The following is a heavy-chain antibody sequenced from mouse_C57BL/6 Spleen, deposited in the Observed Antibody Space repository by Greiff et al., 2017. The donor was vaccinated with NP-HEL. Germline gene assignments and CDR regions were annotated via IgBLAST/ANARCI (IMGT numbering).Heavy chain of an antibody. D-gene: IGHD1-1*01. CDR3: ARRYYYGSKLYFDV. CDR1: GFTFSDYY. V-gene: IGHV5-12*01. CDR2: ISNGGGST. J-gene: IGHJ1*03. Sequence: EVQVVESGGGLVQPGGSLKLSCAASGFTFSDYYMYWVRQTPEKRLEWVAYISNGGGSTYYPDTVKGRFTISRDNAKNTLYLQMSRLKSEDTAMYYCARRYYYGSKLYFDVWGKGTTVTVSS.